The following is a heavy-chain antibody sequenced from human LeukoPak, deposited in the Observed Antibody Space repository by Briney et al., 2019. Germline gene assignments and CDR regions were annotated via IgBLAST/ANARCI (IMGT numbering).Heavy chain of an antibody. Sequence: PETLSLTCAVYGGSFSGYYWSWIRQPPGRGLEWIGEINHSGSTNYNPSLKSRVTISVDTSKNQFSLKLSSVTAADTAVYYCASPSPMVRGVIIGPNAFDIWGQGTMVTVSS. CDR2: INHSGST. V-gene: IGHV4-34*01. J-gene: IGHJ3*02. CDR1: GGSFSGYY. CDR3: ASPSPMVRGVIIGPNAFDI. D-gene: IGHD3-10*01.